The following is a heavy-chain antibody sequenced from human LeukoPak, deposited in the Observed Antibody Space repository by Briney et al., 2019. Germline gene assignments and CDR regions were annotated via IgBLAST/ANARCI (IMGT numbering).Heavy chain of an antibody. CDR2: VKQDGSEK. D-gene: IGHD5-24*01. J-gene: IGHJ5*02. CDR1: GCSFSNHW. V-gene: IGHV3-7*05. Sequence: PWGSLRLSCAASGCSFSNHWRIWVRQAPPEGLEGVGKVKQDGSEKRYADSVRGRFSISRDNAQTSLYLQMNSLRAEDTAVYYCARASDPWLQLTWGQGTLVTVSS. CDR3: ARASDPWLQLT.